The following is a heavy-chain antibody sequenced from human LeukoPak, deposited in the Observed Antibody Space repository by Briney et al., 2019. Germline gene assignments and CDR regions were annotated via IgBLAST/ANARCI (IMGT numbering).Heavy chain of an antibody. Sequence: SETLSLTCTVSGGSISSYYWSWIRQPPGKGLEGIGHIYYSGSTNYNPSLKSRVTISIDTSKNQFSLKLSSVTAADTAVYYCARDSGSGTYYWGQGTLVTVSS. D-gene: IGHD6-19*01. V-gene: IGHV4-59*01. CDR3: ARDSGSGTYY. J-gene: IGHJ4*02. CDR2: IYYSGST. CDR1: GGSISSYY.